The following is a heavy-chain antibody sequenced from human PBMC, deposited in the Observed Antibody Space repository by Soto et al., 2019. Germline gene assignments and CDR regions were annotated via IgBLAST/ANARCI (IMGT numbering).Heavy chain of an antibody. Sequence: GGSLRLSCAASGFTFSNAWMNWVRQAPGKGLEWVGRIKSKTDGGTTDYAAPVKGRFTISRDDSKNTLHLQMNSLKTEDTAVYYCTTMIYGDPWNYYYGMDVWGQGTTVTVSS. CDR1: GFTFSNAW. D-gene: IGHD4-17*01. V-gene: IGHV3-15*07. CDR3: TTMIYGDPWNYYYGMDV. J-gene: IGHJ6*02. CDR2: IKSKTDGGTT.